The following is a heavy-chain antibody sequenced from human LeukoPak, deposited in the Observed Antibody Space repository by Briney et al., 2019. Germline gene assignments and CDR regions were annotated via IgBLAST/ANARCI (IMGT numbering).Heavy chain of an antibody. CDR2: ISSSSSYI. CDR3: ARDRGAWYCSGGSCYSYQFDY. Sequence: GGSLRLSCAASGFTFSSYSMNWVRQAPGKGLEWVSSISSSSSYIYYADSVKGRFTISRDNAKNSLYLQMNSLRAEDTAVYYCARDRGAWYCSGGSCYSYQFDYRGQGTLVTVSS. D-gene: IGHD2-15*01. CDR1: GFTFSSYS. J-gene: IGHJ4*02. V-gene: IGHV3-21*01.